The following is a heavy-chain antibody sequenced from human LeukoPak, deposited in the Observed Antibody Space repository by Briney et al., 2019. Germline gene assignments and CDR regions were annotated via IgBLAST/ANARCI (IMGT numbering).Heavy chain of an antibody. CDR1: GGSFSGYY. CDR3: ARGALEGYRYGSGYYYYMDV. Sequence: PSETLSLTCAVYGGSFSGYYWSWIRQPPGKGLEWIGEINHSGSTNYNPSLKSRVTVSVDTSKKQFSLKLSSVTAADTAVYYCARGALEGYRYGSGYYYYMDVWGKGTTVTVSS. V-gene: IGHV4-34*01. D-gene: IGHD5-18*01. J-gene: IGHJ6*03. CDR2: INHSGST.